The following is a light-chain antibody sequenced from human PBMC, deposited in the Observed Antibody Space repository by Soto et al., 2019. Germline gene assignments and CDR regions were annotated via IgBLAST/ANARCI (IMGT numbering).Light chain of an antibody. J-gene: IGKJ2*01. CDR3: QHRSNWPRT. V-gene: IGKV3-11*01. Sequence: EIVLTQSPATLSLSPGERATLSCRASQSVSTYLACYQQKPGQAPRLLIYDASNRATGIPARFSGSGSGTDFTLPISSLEPEDFAVYYCQHRSNWPRTFGQGTKLEIK. CDR2: DAS. CDR1: QSVSTY.